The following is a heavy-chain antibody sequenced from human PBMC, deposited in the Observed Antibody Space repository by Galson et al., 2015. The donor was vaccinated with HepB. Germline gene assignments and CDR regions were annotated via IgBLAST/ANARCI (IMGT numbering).Heavy chain of an antibody. Sequence: SLRLPCAASGFTFSSYAMHWVRQAPGKGLEWVAVKSYDGSNKYYADSVKGRFTISRDNSKNTLYLQMNSLRAEDTAVYYCARGLWFGELFLDYWGQGTLVTVSS. CDR1: GFTFSSYA. CDR2: KSYDGSNK. J-gene: IGHJ4*02. V-gene: IGHV3-30*04. D-gene: IGHD3-10*01. CDR3: ARGLWFGELFLDY.